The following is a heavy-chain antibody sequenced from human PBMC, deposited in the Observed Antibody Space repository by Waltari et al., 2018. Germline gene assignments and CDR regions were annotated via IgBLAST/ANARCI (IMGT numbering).Heavy chain of an antibody. Sequence: QVQLVESGGGLVKPGGSLRLSCAASGLTFSDYYMCWIRQAPGKGLEWVSSVSSSGSTTYYADSVKGRFTISRDNAKNSLYLQMNSLRAEDTAMYYCARDPNSSGYYDYWGQGTLVTVSS. J-gene: IGHJ4*02. D-gene: IGHD3-22*01. CDR1: GLTFSDYY. CDR3: ARDPNSSGYYDY. CDR2: VSSSGSTT. V-gene: IGHV3-11*01.